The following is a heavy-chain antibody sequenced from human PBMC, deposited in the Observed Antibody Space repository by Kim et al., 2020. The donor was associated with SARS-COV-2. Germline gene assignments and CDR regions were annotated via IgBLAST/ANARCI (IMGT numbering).Heavy chain of an antibody. D-gene: IGHD2-2*01. CDR1: GFTFSSYG. V-gene: IGHV3-33*01. CDR3: ARDQGGVGYCSSTSCYGFDY. CDR2: IWYDGSNK. J-gene: IGHJ4*02. Sequence: GGSLRLSCAASGFTFSSYGMHWVRQAPGKGLEWVAVIWYDGSNKYYADSVKGRFTISRDNSKNTLYLQMNSLRAEDTAVYYCARDQGGVGYCSSTSCYGFDYWGQGTLVTVPS.